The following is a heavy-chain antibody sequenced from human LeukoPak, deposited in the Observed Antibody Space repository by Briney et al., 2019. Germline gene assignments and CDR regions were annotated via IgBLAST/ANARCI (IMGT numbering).Heavy chain of an antibody. CDR1: GFTFDDYG. V-gene: IGHV3-20*04. J-gene: IGHJ4*02. CDR2: INWNGGST. Sequence: PRGSLRLSCAASGFTFDDYGMSWVRQAPGKGLEWVSGINWNGGSTGYADSVKGRFTISRDNAKNSLYLQMNSLRAEDTALYYCARDYDSSGNVGTPYDYWGQGTLVTVSS. D-gene: IGHD3-22*01. CDR3: ARDYDSSGNVGTPYDY.